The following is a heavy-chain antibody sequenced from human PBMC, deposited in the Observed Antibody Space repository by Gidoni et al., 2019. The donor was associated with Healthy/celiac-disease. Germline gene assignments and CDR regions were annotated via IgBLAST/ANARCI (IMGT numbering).Heavy chain of an antibody. Sequence: NPSLKSRVTISVDTSKNQFSLKLSSVTAADTAVYYCARIKGAFGDYGWFDPWGQGTLVTVSS. D-gene: IGHD3-10*01. CDR3: ARIKGAFGDYGWFDP. V-gene: IGHV4-59*01. J-gene: IGHJ5*02.